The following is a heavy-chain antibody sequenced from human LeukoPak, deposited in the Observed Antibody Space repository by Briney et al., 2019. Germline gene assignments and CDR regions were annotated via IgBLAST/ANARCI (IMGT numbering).Heavy chain of an antibody. CDR1: GGSISSGGYS. V-gene: IGHV4-30-2*01. CDR3: ARVVGQWLLLG. D-gene: IGHD6-19*01. CDR2: IYHSGST. Sequence: PSQTLSLTCAVSGGSISSGGYSWGWIRQPPGKGLEWIGYIYHSGSTYYNLSLKSRVTISVDTSKNQYSLKLSSVTAADTAVYYCARVVGQWLLLGWGQGTLVTVSS. J-gene: IGHJ4*02.